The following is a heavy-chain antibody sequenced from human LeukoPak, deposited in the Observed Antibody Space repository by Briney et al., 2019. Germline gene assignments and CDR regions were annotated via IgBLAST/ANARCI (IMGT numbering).Heavy chain of an antibody. V-gene: IGHV4-34*01. D-gene: IGHD2-15*01. CDR1: GGSFSGYY. CDR3: ARYCSGGSCYFDL. CDR2: INHSGST. Sequence: SETLSLTCAVYGGSFSGYYWSWIRQPPGKGLEWIGEINHSGSTDYNPSLKSRVTISVDTSKNQFSLKLSSVTAADTAVYYCARYCSGGSCYFDLWGQGTLVTVSS. J-gene: IGHJ5*02.